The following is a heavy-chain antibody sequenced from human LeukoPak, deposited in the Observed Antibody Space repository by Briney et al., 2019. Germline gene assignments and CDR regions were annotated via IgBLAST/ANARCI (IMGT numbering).Heavy chain of an antibody. Sequence: PSETLSLTCNVSGGSFSSGNYYWSWIRQHPGKGLEWIGYINYSGTTYYNPSLESRVTISVDTSKNQFSLKLSSVTAADTAVYYCARVLYSSTEWGAIDIWGQGTMVTVSS. CDR2: INYSGTT. CDR1: GGSFSSGNYY. V-gene: IGHV4-31*03. J-gene: IGHJ3*02. D-gene: IGHD6-13*01. CDR3: ARVLYSSTEWGAIDI.